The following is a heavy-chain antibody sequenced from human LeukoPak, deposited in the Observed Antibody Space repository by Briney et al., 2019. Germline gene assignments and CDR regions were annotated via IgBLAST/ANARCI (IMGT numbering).Heavy chain of an antibody. CDR1: GFTFSSYG. J-gene: IGHJ4*02. V-gene: IGHV3-30*18. CDR2: ISYDGSNK. CDR3: AKDVTMVRGVIMHYFDY. Sequence: GGSLRLSCAASGFTFSSYGMHRVRQAPGKGLEWVAVISYDGSNKYYADSVKGRFTISRDNSKNTLYLQMNSLRAEDTAVYYCAKDVTMVRGVIMHYFDYWGQGTLVTVSS. D-gene: IGHD3-10*01.